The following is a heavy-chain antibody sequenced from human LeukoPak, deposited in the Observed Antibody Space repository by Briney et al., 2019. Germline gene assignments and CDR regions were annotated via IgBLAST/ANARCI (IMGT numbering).Heavy chain of an antibody. J-gene: IGHJ6*02. D-gene: IGHD3-9*01. CDR2: ISAYNGNT. Sequence: ASVKVSCKASGYTFTSYGISWVRQAPGQGLAWMGWISAYNGNTYYAQKLQGRVTMTTDTSTSTAYMELRSLRSDDTAVYYCARSHYDILTGYYTEYYYYGMDVWGQGTTVTVSS. CDR1: GYTFTSYG. CDR3: ARSHYDILTGYYTEYYYYGMDV. V-gene: IGHV1-18*01.